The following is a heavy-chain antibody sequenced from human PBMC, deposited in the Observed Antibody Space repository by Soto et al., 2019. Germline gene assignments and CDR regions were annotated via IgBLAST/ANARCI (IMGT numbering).Heavy chain of an antibody. CDR2: IYWDDDK. J-gene: IGHJ4*02. CDR1: GFSLSTSGAG. V-gene: IGHV2-5*02. D-gene: IGHD6-13*01. Sequence: QITLKESGPTLVKPTQTLTLTCTFSGFSLSTSGAGVAWIRQPPGKPLEWLALIYWDDDKRYSPSLKSRLTITKDTYKNQVVLTMTNMDPVDTATYYCAPRIAAAWYDDYFDYWGQGTQVTVSA. CDR3: APRIAAAWYDDYFDY.